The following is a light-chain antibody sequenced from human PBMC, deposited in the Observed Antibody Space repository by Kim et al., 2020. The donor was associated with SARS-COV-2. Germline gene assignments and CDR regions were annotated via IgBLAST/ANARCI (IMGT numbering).Light chain of an antibody. Sequence: SVGERVTITCPASQSISKYLNWYQQKAGKAPTLLIYAEYNLQSGVPSRFSGSRSGTDCALTISNLQPEDFAIYYCQQSVTTLAWTFDQGTKVDIK. CDR3: QQSVTTLAWT. J-gene: IGKJ1*01. V-gene: IGKV1-39*01. CDR1: QSISKY. CDR2: AEY.